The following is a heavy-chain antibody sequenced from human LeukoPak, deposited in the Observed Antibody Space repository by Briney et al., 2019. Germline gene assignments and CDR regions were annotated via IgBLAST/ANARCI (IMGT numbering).Heavy chain of an antibody. CDR3: ARDLSYRGPGPHYGMDV. V-gene: IGHV1-2*04. CDR2: INPNSGGT. Sequence: ASVKVSCKASGYTFTGYHMHWVRQAPGQGLEWMGWINPNSGGTNYAQKFQGWVTMTRDTSISTAYMELSRLRSDDTAVYYCARDLSYRGPGPHYGMDVWGQGTTVTVSS. J-gene: IGHJ6*02. CDR1: GYTFTGYH. D-gene: IGHD5-12*01.